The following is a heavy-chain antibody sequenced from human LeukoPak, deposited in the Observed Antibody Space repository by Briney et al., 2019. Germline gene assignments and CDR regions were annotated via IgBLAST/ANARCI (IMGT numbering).Heavy chain of an antibody. CDR1: GYTFTDYY. V-gene: IGHV1-2*02. J-gene: IGHJ4*02. CDR2: IKPNSGGT. CDR3: ATMMYSETYNDY. Sequence: GASAKVSCKASGYTFTDYYMHWVRQAPGQGLEWMGWIKPNSGGTKFAQKFQGRVTMTRDTSISTAYMELSRLRSDDTAVYYCATMMYSETYNDYWGQGTLVTVSS. D-gene: IGHD1-26*01.